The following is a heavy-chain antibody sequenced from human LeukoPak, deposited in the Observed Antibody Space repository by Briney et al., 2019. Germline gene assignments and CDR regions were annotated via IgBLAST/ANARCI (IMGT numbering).Heavy chain of an antibody. CDR2: ISAYNGNT. CDR1: GYTFTSYG. V-gene: IGHV1-18*01. D-gene: IGHD6-13*01. CDR3: ARDIAAAGTNGPPDY. J-gene: IGHJ4*02. Sequence: ASVKVSCKASGYTFTSYGISWVRQAPGQGLEWMGWISAYNGNTNYAQKLQGRVTMTTDTSTSTAYMELRSLRSDDTAVYYCARDIAAAGTNGPPDYWGQGTLVTVSS.